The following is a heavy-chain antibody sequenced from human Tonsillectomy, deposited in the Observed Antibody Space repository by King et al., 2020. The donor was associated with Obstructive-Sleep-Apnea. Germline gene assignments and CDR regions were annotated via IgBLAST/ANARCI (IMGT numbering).Heavy chain of an antibody. CDR3: ARRHFYGSGSYWYFDL. Sequence: VQLVQSGAEVKKPGASVKVSCKASGYTFTSYDINWVRQATGQGLEWMGWMNPNIGNTGYAQKFQGRVNITRNTSISTAYMELSSLRSEDTAVYYCARRHFYGSGSYWYFDLWGRGTLVTVSS. CDR2: MNPNIGNT. D-gene: IGHD3-10*01. J-gene: IGHJ2*01. CDR1: GYTFTSYD. V-gene: IGHV1-8*01.